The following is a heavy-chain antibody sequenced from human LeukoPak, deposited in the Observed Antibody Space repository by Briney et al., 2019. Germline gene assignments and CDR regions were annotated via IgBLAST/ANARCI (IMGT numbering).Heavy chain of an antibody. CDR1: GFTFSSHG. CDR3: AKDISGSIDY. D-gene: IGHD5-12*01. CDR2: ISYDGSNE. Sequence: GRSLRLSCVASGFTFSSHGMHWVRQAPGKGLEWVSFISYDGSNEYYADSVKGRFTISRDNSKHTLYLQMNSLRAEDTAVYYCAKDISGSIDYWGQGTLVTVSS. V-gene: IGHV3-30*18. J-gene: IGHJ4*02.